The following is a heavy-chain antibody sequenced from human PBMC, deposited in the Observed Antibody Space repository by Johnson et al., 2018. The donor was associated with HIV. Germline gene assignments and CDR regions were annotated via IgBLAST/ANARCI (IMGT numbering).Heavy chain of an antibody. Sequence: QVQLVESGGGVVQPGESLRLSCAASGFTFSNYGMHWVRQAPGKGLEWVAFIGNDGSNKYYADSVKGRFTISRDNSRNTLYLHMSKLRVEETAVYYCAKDRTAAGDAFDIWGQGTMVTVSS. J-gene: IGHJ3*02. CDR2: IGNDGSNK. V-gene: IGHV3-30*02. D-gene: IGHD6-13*01. CDR1: GFTFSNYG. CDR3: AKDRTAAGDAFDI.